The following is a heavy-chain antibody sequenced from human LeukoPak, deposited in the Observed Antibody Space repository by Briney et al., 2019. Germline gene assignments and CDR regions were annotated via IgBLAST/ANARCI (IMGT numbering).Heavy chain of an antibody. Sequence: PSETLSLTCTVSGGSISSYYWSWLRQPAGKGLEWIGRIYTSGSTNYNPSLKSRVTMSVDTSKNQFSLKLSSVTAADTAVYYCTRERSTVTFDYWGQGTLVTVSS. CDR1: GGSISSYY. CDR2: IYTSGST. J-gene: IGHJ4*02. D-gene: IGHD4-17*01. CDR3: TRERSTVTFDY. V-gene: IGHV4-4*07.